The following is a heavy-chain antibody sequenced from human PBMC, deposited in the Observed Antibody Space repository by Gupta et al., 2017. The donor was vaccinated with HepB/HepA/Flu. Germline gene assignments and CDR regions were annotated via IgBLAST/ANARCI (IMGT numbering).Heavy chain of an antibody. CDR2: INGRGGGT. J-gene: IGHJ4*02. CDR3: AKGTINYYDSSAYFDS. CDR1: GFTFSNYA. D-gene: IGHD3-22*01. V-gene: IGHV3-23*01. Sequence: EVQLLESGGGLVQPGGSLRLSCAASGFTFSNYAMSWVRQAPGKGLEWVSAINGRGGGTYYADSVKGRFTISRDNSKNTLYLQMNSLRAEDTAVYYCAKGTINYYDSSAYFDSWGQGTLVTVSS.